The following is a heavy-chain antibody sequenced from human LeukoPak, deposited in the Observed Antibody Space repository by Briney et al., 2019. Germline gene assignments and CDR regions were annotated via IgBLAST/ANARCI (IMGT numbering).Heavy chain of an antibody. CDR2: IYTSGST. J-gene: IGHJ6*03. Sequence: PSETLSLTCTVSGGSISSGSYYWSWIRQPAGKGLEWIGRIYTSGSTNYNPSLKSRVTISVDTSKNQFSLKLSSVTAADTAVYYCAREFYDILTGYSMNYYYYYYMDVWGKGTTVTISS. CDR1: GGSISSGSYY. CDR3: AREFYDILTGYSMNYYYYYYMDV. V-gene: IGHV4-61*02. D-gene: IGHD3-9*01.